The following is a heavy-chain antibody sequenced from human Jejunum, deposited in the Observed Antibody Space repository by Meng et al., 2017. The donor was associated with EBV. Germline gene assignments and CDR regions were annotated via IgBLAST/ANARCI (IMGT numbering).Heavy chain of an antibody. CDR2: IYYSVST. J-gene: IGHJ4*02. CDR3: ARGGGRPEY. Sequence: QVLLQEPRQGLVNPSATLSPTCTASGVSMSNFYWSWFRQPPGKGLEWFGYIYYSVSTNYNPSLKSRVTISVDTSKNQFSLSLSSVTAADTAVYYCARGGGRPEYWGQGILVTVSS. D-gene: IGHD3-10*01. V-gene: IGHV4-59*01. CDR1: GVSMSNFY.